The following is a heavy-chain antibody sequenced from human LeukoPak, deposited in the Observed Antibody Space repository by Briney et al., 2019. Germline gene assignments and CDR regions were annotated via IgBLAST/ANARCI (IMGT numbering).Heavy chain of an antibody. CDR2: MNPSSGNT. CDR3: ARGQRRQLVVY. J-gene: IGHJ4*02. V-gene: IGHV1-8*01. Sequence: ASVKVSCKASGYTFTSYDINWVRQATGQGLEWMGWMNPSSGNTGYAQKFQGRVTMTRNNSISTAYMELSSLRSEDTAVYYCARGQRRQLVVYWGQGTLVTVSS. D-gene: IGHD6-13*01. CDR1: GYTFTSYD.